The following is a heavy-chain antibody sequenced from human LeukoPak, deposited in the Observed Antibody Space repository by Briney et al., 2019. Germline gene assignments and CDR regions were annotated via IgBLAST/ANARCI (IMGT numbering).Heavy chain of an antibody. J-gene: IGHJ4*02. Sequence: GGSLRLSCAASGFTFSSYGMHWVRQAPGKGLEWVAVIWYDGSNKYYADSVKGRFTISRDNSKNTLYLQLNSLRAEDTALYYCAKRPRGSSSWYYFDYWGQGTLVTVSS. D-gene: IGHD6-13*01. CDR2: IWYDGSNK. CDR3: AKRPRGSSSWYYFDY. V-gene: IGHV3-33*06. CDR1: GFTFSSYG.